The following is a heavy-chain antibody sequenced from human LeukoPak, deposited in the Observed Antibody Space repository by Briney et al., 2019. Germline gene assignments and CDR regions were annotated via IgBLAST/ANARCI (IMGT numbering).Heavy chain of an antibody. Sequence: QAGGSLRLSCEASGFTFSSFGMNWVRQAPGKGLEWVSYISDGGSNIFYADSVKGRFTVSRDNAKSSLYLQMDSLRAEDTAVYYCAREQSGWYLAFDLWGQGAMVTVCS. D-gene: IGHD6-19*01. CDR3: AREQSGWYLAFDL. V-gene: IGHV3-48*03. J-gene: IGHJ3*01. CDR2: ISDGGSNI. CDR1: GFTFSSFG.